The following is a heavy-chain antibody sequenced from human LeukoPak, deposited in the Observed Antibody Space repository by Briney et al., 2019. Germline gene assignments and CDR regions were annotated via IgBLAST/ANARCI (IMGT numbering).Heavy chain of an antibody. Sequence: PSETLSLXCTVSGGSISSYYWSWIRPPPGKGLEWIGYIYYSGSTNYNPSLKSRVTISVDTSKNQFSLKLSSVTAADTAVYYCARIRGYFDYWGQGTLVTVSS. CDR3: ARIRGYFDY. CDR2: IYYSGST. CDR1: GGSISSYY. D-gene: IGHD3-16*01. V-gene: IGHV4-59*01. J-gene: IGHJ4*02.